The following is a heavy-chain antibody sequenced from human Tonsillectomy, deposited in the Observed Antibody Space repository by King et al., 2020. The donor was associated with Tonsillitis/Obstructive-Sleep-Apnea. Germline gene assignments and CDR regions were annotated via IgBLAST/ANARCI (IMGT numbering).Heavy chain of an antibody. V-gene: IGHV4-59*01. CDR2: IYYSGST. J-gene: IGHJ6*03. CDR1: GGSISSYY. Sequence: VQLQESGPGLVKPSETLSLTCTVSGGSISSYYWSWIRQPPGKGLEWIGYIYYSGSTNYNPSLKSRVTISVDTSKNQFSLKLSSVTAADTAVYYCARVVVIYYYYYMDVWGKGTTVTVS. CDR3: ARVVVIYYYYYMDV. D-gene: IGHD2-21*01.